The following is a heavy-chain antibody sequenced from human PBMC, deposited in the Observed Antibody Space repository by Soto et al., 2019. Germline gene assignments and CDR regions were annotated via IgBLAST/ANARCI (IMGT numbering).Heavy chain of an antibody. J-gene: IGHJ4*02. D-gene: IGHD3-22*01. CDR2: INAYNGNT. V-gene: IGHV1-18*01. CDR3: ARGDEPYDSSGYWAY. Sequence: ASVKVSCKASGYTFTSYGISLVRQAPGQGLEWMGWINAYNGNTNYAQKLQGRVTMTRDTSTSTVYVELSSLRSEDTAVYYCARGDEPYDSSGYWAYWGQGTLVTVSS. CDR1: GYTFTSYG.